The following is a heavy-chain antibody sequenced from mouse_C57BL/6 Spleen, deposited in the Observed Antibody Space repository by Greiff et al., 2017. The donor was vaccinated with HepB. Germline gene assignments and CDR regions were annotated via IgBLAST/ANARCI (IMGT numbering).Heavy chain of an antibody. V-gene: IGHV6-3*01. Sequence: EVKLVESGGGLVQPGGSMKLSCVASGFTFSNYWMNWVRQSPEKGLEWVAQIRLKSDNYATHYAESVKGRFTISRDDSKSSVYLQMNNLRAEDTGIYYCTTSYSNVWYFDVWGTGTTVTVSS. CDR3: TTSYSNVWYFDV. CDR1: GFTFSNYW. J-gene: IGHJ1*03. CDR2: IRLKSDNYAT. D-gene: IGHD2-5*01.